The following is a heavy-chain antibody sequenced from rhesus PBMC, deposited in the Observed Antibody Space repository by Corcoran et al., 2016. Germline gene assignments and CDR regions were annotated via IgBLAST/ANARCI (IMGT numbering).Heavy chain of an antibody. CDR2: VEPVNGEI. V-gene: IGHV1-156*01. D-gene: IGHD2-15*01. CDR3: AAVVLTANFDY. CDR1: GYTFTELS. Sequence: EVQLVQSGAEVKKPGASVKVSCKVSGYTFTELSMHWVRQAPGKGLEWMGGVEPVNGEIIHAEKFQGRVTMTEDTSTDTAYMELSSLRSEDTAVYYCAAVVLTANFDYWGQGVLVTVSS. J-gene: IGHJ4*01.